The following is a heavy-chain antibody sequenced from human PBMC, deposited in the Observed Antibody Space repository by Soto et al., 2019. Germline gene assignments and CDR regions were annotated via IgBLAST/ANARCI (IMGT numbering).Heavy chain of an antibody. CDR2: ISSSSSTI. V-gene: IGHV3-48*01. D-gene: IGHD6-13*01. Sequence: EVQLVESGGGLVQPGGSLRLSCAASGFTFSSYSMNWVRQAPGKGLEWVSYISSSSSTIYYAESVKGRFTISRDHAKNSLYLQMNSLRADDAAVYYCARHPERIAQIGWFDPWGQGTLVTVSS. J-gene: IGHJ5*02. CDR1: GFTFSSYS. CDR3: ARHPERIAQIGWFDP.